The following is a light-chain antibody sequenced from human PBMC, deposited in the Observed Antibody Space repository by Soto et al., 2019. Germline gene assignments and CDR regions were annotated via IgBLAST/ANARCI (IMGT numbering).Light chain of an antibody. CDR3: QQYDSSPSYT. V-gene: IGKV3-20*01. CDR2: GAS. J-gene: IGKJ2*01. CDR1: QSVTSSY. Sequence: EIVLTQSPGTLSLSPGERATLSCRASQSVTSSYLAWYQHKPGQAPRLLVYGASSRATGIPDRFSGSGSGTHFTLTISRLEPEDFAVYYCQQYDSSPSYTFGQGTKLEIK.